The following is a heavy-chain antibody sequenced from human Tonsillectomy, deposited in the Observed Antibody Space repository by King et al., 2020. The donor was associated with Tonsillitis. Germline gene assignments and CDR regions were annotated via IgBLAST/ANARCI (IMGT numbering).Heavy chain of an antibody. D-gene: IGHD6-6*01. J-gene: IGHJ4*02. CDR1: GFTFDYYA. CDR2: ISWNSGII. CDR3: GKSIDSSSWGVPQTAFDY. Sequence: VQLVESGGGLVQPGRSLRLSCAASGFTFDYYAMHWVLQGPGKGLEWDSSISWNSGIIDHWDSVLGRFTLSRDNANNYLFLQINSLRAEDTALYYCGKSIDSSSWGVPQTAFDYWGQGAQVLVSS. V-gene: IGHV3-9*01.